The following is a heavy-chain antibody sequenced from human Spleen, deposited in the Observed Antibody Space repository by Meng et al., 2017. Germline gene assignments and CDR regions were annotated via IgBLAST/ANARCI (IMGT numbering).Heavy chain of an antibody. CDR1: GGSFSGYY. Sequence: QWGSGLLEPSEALALACAGYGGSFSGYYWSWIRQPPGKGLEWIGEINHSGCTNYNPSLKSRVTISVDTSKNQFSLKLSSVTAADTAVYYCARGPGIAAAGKPFDYWGQGTLVTVSS. D-gene: IGHD6-13*01. CDR3: ARGPGIAAAGKPFDY. V-gene: IGHV4-34*01. CDR2: INHSGCT. J-gene: IGHJ4*02.